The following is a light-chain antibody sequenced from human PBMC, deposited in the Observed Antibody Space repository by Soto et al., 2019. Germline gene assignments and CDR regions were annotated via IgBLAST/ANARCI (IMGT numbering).Light chain of an antibody. CDR2: GAS. CDR3: HQYGNSPWT. J-gene: IGKJ1*01. V-gene: IGKV3-20*01. Sequence: ELVLTQSPGTLSVSPGERATLSCRASQSGFSTYLAWFQQKPGQAPRLLIFGASTRAAGVPDRFSGSGSATDFTLTISILEPEDFAVYYCHQYGNSPWTIGQGTLVE. CDR1: QSGFSTY.